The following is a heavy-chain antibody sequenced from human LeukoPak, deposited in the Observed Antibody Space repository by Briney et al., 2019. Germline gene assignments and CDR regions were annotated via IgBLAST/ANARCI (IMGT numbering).Heavy chain of an antibody. D-gene: IGHD6-13*01. V-gene: IGHV4-34*01. Sequence: KPSETLSLTCAVYGGSFSGYYWSWIRQPPGKGLEWIGEINHSGSTNYNPSLKSRVTISVDRSKNQFSLKLSSVTAADTAVYYCAREGGIGDSSSNFDYWGQGTLVTVSS. CDR1: GGSFSGYY. J-gene: IGHJ4*02. CDR2: INHSGST. CDR3: AREGGIGDSSSNFDY.